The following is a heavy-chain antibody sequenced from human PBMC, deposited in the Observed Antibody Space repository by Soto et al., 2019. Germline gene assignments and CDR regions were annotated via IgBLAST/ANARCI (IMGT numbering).Heavy chain of an antibody. D-gene: IGHD6-19*01. J-gene: IGHJ3*02. Sequence: QVQLQESGPGLVKPSETLSLTCTVSGGSVSSGSYYWSWIRQPPGKGLEWIGYIHYSGSTNYNPSLKSRVTISVDTSKNQFSLKLSSVTAADTAVYYCARDRGIAVAGDAFDIWGQGTMVTVSS. CDR2: IHYSGST. CDR3: ARDRGIAVAGDAFDI. V-gene: IGHV4-61*01. CDR1: GGSVSSGSYY.